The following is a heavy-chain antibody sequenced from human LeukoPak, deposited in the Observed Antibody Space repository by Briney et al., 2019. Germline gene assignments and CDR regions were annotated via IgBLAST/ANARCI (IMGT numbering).Heavy chain of an antibody. D-gene: IGHD3-3*01. V-gene: IGHV1-8*01. J-gene: IGHJ4*02. CDR1: GYTFTSYD. CDR3: ARVRRAFFWSGHEEYFDY. Sequence: VASVKVSCKASGYTFTSYDINWVRQATGQVLEWMGWMNPNSGNTGYAQKFQGRVTMTRNTSISTAYMELSSLRSEDTAVYYCARVRRAFFWSGHEEYFDYWGQGTLVTVSS. CDR2: MNPNSGNT.